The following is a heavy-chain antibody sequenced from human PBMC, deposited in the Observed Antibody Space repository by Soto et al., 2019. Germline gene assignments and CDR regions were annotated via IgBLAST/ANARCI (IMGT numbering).Heavy chain of an antibody. CDR1: GGTFSRHA. CDR2: IIPIFGTA. J-gene: IGHJ4*02. V-gene: IGHV1-69*01. Sequence: QVKLVQSGAEVSKPGSSVKVSCKASGGTFSRHAISWVRQAPGQGLEWMGGIIPIFGTANHAQKFQGRVTIIADESTSTVYMELSSMRSEDTAMYYCARGWGYDSNDYYYAYWGQGTLVIVSS. D-gene: IGHD3-22*01. CDR3: ARGWGYDSNDYYYAY.